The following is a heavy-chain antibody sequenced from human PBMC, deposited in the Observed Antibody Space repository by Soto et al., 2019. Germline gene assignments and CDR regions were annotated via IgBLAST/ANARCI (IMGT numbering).Heavy chain of an antibody. Sequence: QVQLQESGPGLVKPSETLSLTCTVSGGSISSYYWSWIRQPPGKGLEWIGYIDYRGSTNYNPSLKSRVTLSVDSSKTHFSLKLSSVTAADTAMYYCARFNWYFDLWGRGTLVTVSS. CDR1: GGSISSYY. V-gene: IGHV4-59*01. J-gene: IGHJ2*01. CDR3: ARFNWYFDL. CDR2: IDYRGST.